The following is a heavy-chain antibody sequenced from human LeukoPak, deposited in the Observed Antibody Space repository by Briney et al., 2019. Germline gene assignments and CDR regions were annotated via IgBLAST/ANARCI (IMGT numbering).Heavy chain of an antibody. J-gene: IGHJ5*02. CDR3: ASHPLWNDGIYNWFDP. D-gene: IGHD1-1*01. V-gene: IGHV3-7*01. Sequence: GGSLRLSCAASGFTFSSYGMHWVRQAPGKGLEWVANIKQDGSEKYYVDSVKGRFTISRDNAKNSLYLQMNSLRAEDTAVYYCASHPLWNDGIYNWFDPWGQGTLVTVSS. CDR1: GFTFSSYG. CDR2: IKQDGSEK.